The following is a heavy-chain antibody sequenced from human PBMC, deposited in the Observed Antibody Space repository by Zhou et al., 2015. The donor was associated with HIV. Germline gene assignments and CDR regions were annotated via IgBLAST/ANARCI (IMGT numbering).Heavy chain of an antibody. Sequence: QVQLVQSGAEVKKPGSSVKVSCKASGGTFSSYAISWVRQAPGQGLEWMGGIIPIFGTANYAQKFQGRVTITADESTSTAYMELSSLRSEDTAVYYCASQVLAAAGTGGWFDPWGQGTLVTVSS. CDR1: GGTFSSYA. CDR3: ASQVLAAAGTGGWFDP. V-gene: IGHV1-69*12. CDR2: IIPIFGTA. J-gene: IGHJ5*02. D-gene: IGHD6-13*01.